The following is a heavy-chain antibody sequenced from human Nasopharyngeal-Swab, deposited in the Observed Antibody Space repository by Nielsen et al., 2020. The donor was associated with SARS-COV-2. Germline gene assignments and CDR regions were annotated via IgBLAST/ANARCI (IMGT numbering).Heavy chain of an antibody. V-gene: IGHV4-31*03. CDR1: GGSISSGGYY. Sequence: SETLSLTCTVSGGSISSGGYYWSWIRQHPGKGLEWIGYIYYSGSTYYNPSLKGRVTISVDTSKNQFSLKLSSVTAADTAVYYCARATTVTTGGGGFDPWGQGTLVTVSS. D-gene: IGHD4-17*01. CDR3: ARATTVTTGGGGFDP. J-gene: IGHJ5*02. CDR2: IYYSGST.